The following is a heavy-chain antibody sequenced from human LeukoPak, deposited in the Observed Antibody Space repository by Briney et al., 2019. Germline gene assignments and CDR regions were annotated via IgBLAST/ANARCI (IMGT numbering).Heavy chain of an antibody. V-gene: IGHV1-2*02. D-gene: IGHD3-22*01. Sequence: ASVKVSCKASGYTFTGYYMHWVRQAPGQGLEWIGWINPNSGGTNYAQKFQGRVTMTRDTSISTAYMELSRLRSDDTAVYYCARGAYYYDSSGSNFGGYWGQGTLVTVSS. CDR3: ARGAYYYDSSGSNFGGY. CDR2: INPNSGGT. J-gene: IGHJ4*02. CDR1: GYTFTGYY.